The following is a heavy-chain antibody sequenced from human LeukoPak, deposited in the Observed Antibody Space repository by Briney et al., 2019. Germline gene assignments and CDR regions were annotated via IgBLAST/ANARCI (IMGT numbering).Heavy chain of an antibody. CDR2: IIPILGIA. D-gene: IGHD6-19*01. V-gene: IGHV1-69*04. Sequence: SVKVSCKASGYTFTSYAMHWVRQAPGQRLEWMGRIIPILGIANYAQKFQGRVTITADKSTSTAYMELSSLRSEDTAVYYCATIAVAGYYFDYWGQGTLVTVSS. CDR3: ATIAVAGYYFDY. CDR1: GYTFTSYA. J-gene: IGHJ4*02.